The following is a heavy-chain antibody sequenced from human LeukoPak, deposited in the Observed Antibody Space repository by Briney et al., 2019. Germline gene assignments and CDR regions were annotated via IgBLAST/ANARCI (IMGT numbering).Heavy chain of an antibody. CDR2: ISGTSGYT. CDR3: ARGDSSGYYGVY. V-gene: IGHV3-21*05. Sequence: GGSLRLSCAASGFPFSSYSMNWVRQAPGKGLEWVSYISGTSGYTNYADAVKGRFTISRDNAKNSLFVQMNSLRAEDTAVYYCARGDSSGYYGVYWGQGTLVTVSS. D-gene: IGHD3-22*01. CDR1: GFPFSSYS. J-gene: IGHJ4*02.